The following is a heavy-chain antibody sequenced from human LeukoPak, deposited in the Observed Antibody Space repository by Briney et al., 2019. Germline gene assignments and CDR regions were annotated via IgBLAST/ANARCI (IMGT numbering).Heavy chain of an antibody. D-gene: IGHD1-26*01. Sequence: KSSETLSLTCTVSGGSISSGGYYWSWIRQHPGKGLEWIGYIYYSGSTYYNPSLKSRVTISVDTSKNQFSLKLSSVTAADTAVYYCARVVPDAHYYYYGMDVWGQGTTVTVSS. CDR2: IYYSGST. J-gene: IGHJ6*02. CDR1: GGSISSGGYY. V-gene: IGHV4-31*03. CDR3: ARVVPDAHYYYYGMDV.